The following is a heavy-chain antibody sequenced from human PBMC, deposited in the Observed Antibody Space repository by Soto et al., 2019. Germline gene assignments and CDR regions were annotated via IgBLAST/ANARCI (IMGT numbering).Heavy chain of an antibody. Sequence: PGGALGLSCAAPGFTVSRYSMVWVRQAPEKGLEWVSSIRGSSGHIYYADSLKGRFTISRDNAKNSLYLQMNSLRVDDTAVYYCARTNGAYSNYFDYWGQGTLVTVSS. CDR3: ARTNGAYSNYFDY. D-gene: IGHD2-8*01. CDR1: GFTVSRYS. J-gene: IGHJ4*02. CDR2: IRGSSGHI. V-gene: IGHV3-21*01.